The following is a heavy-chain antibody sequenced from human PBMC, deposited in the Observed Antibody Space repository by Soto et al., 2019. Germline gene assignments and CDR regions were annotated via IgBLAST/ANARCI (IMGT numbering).Heavy chain of an antibody. J-gene: IGHJ4*02. CDR1: GGSVSGYH. CDR3: AAEGGSKTF. Sequence: SETLSLTCNVSGGSVSGYHWSWIRQPPGKGLEWIGYINNNENTDYNPSLKSRVTISLDTSKNQISLNLTSVTAADTAVYYCAAEGGSKTFWGQGILVTVSS. V-gene: IGHV4-59*02. D-gene: IGHD3-16*01. CDR2: INNNENT.